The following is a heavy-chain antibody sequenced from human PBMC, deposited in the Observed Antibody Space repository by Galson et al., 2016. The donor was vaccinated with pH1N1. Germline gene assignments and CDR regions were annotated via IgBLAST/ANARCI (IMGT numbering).Heavy chain of an antibody. D-gene: IGHD6-13*01. CDR1: ADSIRSSFYF. CDR2: IFYNGNT. V-gene: IGHV4-39*07. J-gene: IGHJ4*02. Sequence: TLSLTCTVSADSIRSSFYFWAWIRQPPGQGLEWIGTIFYNGNTYYNPSLSSRVTISADMSKNQFSLKLTSVTAADTDLYYCASPGLGEGIELSDSEGLFDYWGQGTKVTVSS. CDR3: ASPGLGEGIELSDSEGLFDY.